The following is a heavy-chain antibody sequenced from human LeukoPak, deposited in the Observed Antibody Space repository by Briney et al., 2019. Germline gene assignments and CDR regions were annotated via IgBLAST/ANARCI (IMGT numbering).Heavy chain of an antibody. J-gene: IGHJ4*02. CDR2: LTGDGTGT. Sequence: GGSLRLSCVASGLSLSNSAMTWVRQAPGKGLEWVSILTGDGTGTFYADSVKGRFSISKDISTNTLYLQMTSLGVDDTALYYCATVGGFCPSSNCYAYFDYWGQGSPVTVSS. D-gene: IGHD2-2*01. V-gene: IGHV3-23*01. CDR1: GLSLSNSA. CDR3: ATVGGFCPSSNCYAYFDY.